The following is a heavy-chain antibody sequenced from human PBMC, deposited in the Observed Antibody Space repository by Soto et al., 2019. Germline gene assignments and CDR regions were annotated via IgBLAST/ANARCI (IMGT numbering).Heavy chain of an antibody. V-gene: IGHV4-34*01. CDR3: ARDVVAGTRNNWFDP. D-gene: IGHD6-19*01. CDR1: GGSFSGYY. CDR2: INHSGST. J-gene: IGHJ5*02. Sequence: SETLSLTCAVYGGSFSGYYWSWIRQPPGKGLEWIGEINHSGSTNYNPSLKSRVTISVDTSKNQFSLKLSSVTAADTAVHYCARDVVAGTRNNWFDPWGQGTRVTVSS.